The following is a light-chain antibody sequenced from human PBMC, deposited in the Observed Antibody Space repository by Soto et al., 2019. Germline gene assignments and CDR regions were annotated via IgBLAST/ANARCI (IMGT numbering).Light chain of an antibody. CDR1: QSVSNY. V-gene: IGKV3-15*01. CDR2: DAS. Sequence: EIVMTQSPATLSVSPGERATLSCRASQSVSNYLAWFQQKPGQAPRLLIYDASTRATGIPVRFSGSGSGTEFTLTISSLQSEDFAVYYCQQRSNWLTFGGGTKVEIK. CDR3: QQRSNWLT. J-gene: IGKJ4*01.